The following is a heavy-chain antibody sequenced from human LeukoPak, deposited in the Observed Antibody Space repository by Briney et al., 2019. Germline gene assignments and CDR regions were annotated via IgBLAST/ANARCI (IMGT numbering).Heavy chain of an antibody. CDR2: IYYSGST. CDR3: ADLSWFDP. V-gene: IGHV4-38-2*01. J-gene: IGHJ5*02. CDR1: GYSISSGYY. Sequence: SETLSLTCAVSGYSISSGYYWGWIRQPPGKGLEWIGSIYYSGSTYYNPSLKSRVTISVDTSKNQFSLKLSSVTAADTAVYYCADLSWFDPWGQGTLVTVSS.